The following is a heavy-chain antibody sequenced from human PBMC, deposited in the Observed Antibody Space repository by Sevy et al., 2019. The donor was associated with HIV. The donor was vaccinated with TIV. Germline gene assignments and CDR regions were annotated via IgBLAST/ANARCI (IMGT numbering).Heavy chain of an antibody. CDR1: GGSIGSYY. D-gene: IGHD6-6*01. Sequence: SETLSLTCTVSGGSIGSYYWSWIRQPPGKGLEWIGGVYYSGGTNYNPSLKSRLTVSVDTSKNQFSLKLSSVTAADTAVYYCARDATEYTRSSVWFDPWGQGTLVTVSS. J-gene: IGHJ5*02. V-gene: IGHV4-59*01. CDR3: ARDATEYTRSSVWFDP. CDR2: VYYSGGT.